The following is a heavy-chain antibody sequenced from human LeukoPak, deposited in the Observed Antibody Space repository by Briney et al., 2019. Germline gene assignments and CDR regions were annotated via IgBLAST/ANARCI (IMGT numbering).Heavy chain of an antibody. V-gene: IGHV4-61*01. CDR3: ARYKFHNYFDL. Sequence: SETLSLTCSVSGDSVSSSPYYWGWIRQPPGKGLGWIGNTFSTTTLYNASLRSRVTIEVDTSKNQFSLKLTTATAADTAIYYCARYKFHNYFDLWGQGTLVAVSS. D-gene: IGHD5-24*01. CDR2: TFSTTT. CDR1: GDSVSSSPYY. J-gene: IGHJ5*02.